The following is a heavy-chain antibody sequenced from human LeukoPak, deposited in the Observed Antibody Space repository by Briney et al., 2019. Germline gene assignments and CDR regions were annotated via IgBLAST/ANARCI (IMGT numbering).Heavy chain of an antibody. CDR2: INPSGGST. Sequence: ASVKVSCKASGYTFTSYYMHWVRQAPGQGLEWMGIINPSGGSTSYAQKFQGRVTMTRDTSTSTVYMELSSLRSEDTAVYYCARVPSGYKPLAAFDIWGQGTMVTVSS. D-gene: IGHD3-22*01. CDR3: ARVPSGYKPLAAFDI. V-gene: IGHV1-46*01. CDR1: GYTFTSYY. J-gene: IGHJ3*02.